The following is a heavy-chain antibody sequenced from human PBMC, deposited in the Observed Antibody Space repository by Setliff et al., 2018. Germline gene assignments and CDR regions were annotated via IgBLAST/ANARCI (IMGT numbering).Heavy chain of an antibody. V-gene: IGHV4-38-2*01. CDR1: GYSISSGYY. J-gene: IGHJ4*02. CDR2: IYHSGST. CDR3: ARQSHYYDSSGLDY. D-gene: IGHD3-22*01. Sequence: PSETLSLTCAVSGYSISSGYYWGWIRQPPGKGLEWIGSIYHSGSTYCNPSLKSRVTISVDTSKNQFSLKLSSVTAADTAVYYCARQSHYYDSSGLDYWGQGTLVTVSS.